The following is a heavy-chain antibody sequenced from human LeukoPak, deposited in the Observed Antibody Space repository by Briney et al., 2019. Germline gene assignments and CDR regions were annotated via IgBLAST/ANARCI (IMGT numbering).Heavy chain of an antibody. CDR3: ARVLAAAGHFDY. Sequence: PGGSLRLSCAASGFTVSSNYMSWVRQAPGKGLEWVSVIYSGGSTYYADSVKGRFTISRDNSKNTLYLQVNSLRAEDTAVYYCARVLAAAGHFDYWGQGTLVTVSS. CDR1: GFTVSSNY. V-gene: IGHV3-53*01. J-gene: IGHJ4*02. D-gene: IGHD6-13*01. CDR2: IYSGGST.